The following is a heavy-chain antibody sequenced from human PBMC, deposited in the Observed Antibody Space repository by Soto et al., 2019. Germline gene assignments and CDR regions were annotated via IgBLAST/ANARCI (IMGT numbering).Heavy chain of an antibody. Sequence: SVKVSCKASGFTITSSAVQWVRQARGQRLEWIGWIVVGSGNTNYAQKFQERVTITRDMSTSTAYMELSSLRSEDTAVYYCAALLYYYDSSGPTGGDDAFDIWGQGTMVTVSS. CDR1: GFTITSSA. D-gene: IGHD3-22*01. J-gene: IGHJ3*02. CDR2: IVVGSGNT. V-gene: IGHV1-58*01. CDR3: AALLYYYDSSGPTGGDDAFDI.